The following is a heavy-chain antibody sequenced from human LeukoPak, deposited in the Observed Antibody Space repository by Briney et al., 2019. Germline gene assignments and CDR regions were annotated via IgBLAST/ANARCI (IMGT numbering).Heavy chain of an antibody. CDR3: ARAHRRCSGGSCHGDY. V-gene: IGHV1-69*06. J-gene: IGHJ4*02. CDR1: GGTFSSYA. CDR2: IIPIFGTA. D-gene: IGHD2-15*01. Sequence: GSSVKVSCKASGGTFSSYAISWVRQAPGQGLEWMGGIIPIFGTANYAQKFQGRVTITADKSTSTAYMELSSLRSEDTAVYYCARAHRRCSGGSCHGDYWGQGTLSPSPQ.